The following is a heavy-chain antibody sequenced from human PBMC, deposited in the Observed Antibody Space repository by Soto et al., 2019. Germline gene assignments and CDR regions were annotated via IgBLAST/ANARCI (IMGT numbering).Heavy chain of an antibody. CDR3: ARECMYQNYYYSAMDI. J-gene: IGHJ6*02. V-gene: IGHV3-7*04. CDR1: GFTFSSFW. Sequence: GGSLRLSCAASGFTFSSFWMSWVRQAPGKGLEWVANIKEDGSEKYYVDSVKGRFTISRDNAKNSLYLQMNSLRAEDTAVYYCARECMYQNYYYSAMDIWGQETTVTGS. D-gene: IGHD2-2*01. CDR2: IKEDGSEK.